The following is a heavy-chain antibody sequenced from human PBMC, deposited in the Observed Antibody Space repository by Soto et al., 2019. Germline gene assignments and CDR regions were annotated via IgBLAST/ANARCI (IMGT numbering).Heavy chain of an antibody. Sequence: SETLSLTCTVSGGSISSGGYYWSWIRQHPGKGLEWIGYIYYSGSTYYNPSLKSRVTISVDTSKNQFSLKLSSVTAADTAVYYCARGWRGYTYGFDYWGQGTLVTVSS. CDR3: ARGWRGYTYGFDY. V-gene: IGHV4-31*03. D-gene: IGHD5-18*01. J-gene: IGHJ4*02. CDR2: IYYSGST. CDR1: GGSISSGGYY.